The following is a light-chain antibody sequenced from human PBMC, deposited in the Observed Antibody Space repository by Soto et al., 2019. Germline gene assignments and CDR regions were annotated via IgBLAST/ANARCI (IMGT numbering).Light chain of an antibody. CDR1: QSVRSSY. Sequence: EIVLTQSPGTLSLSPGERATLSCRASQSVRSSYLAWYQQRPGQAPRLLTYGVASRATGIPDRFSGSGSGTDFTLTISRLEPEDFAVYYCQQYGSSPWTFGQGTKVEIK. V-gene: IGKV3-20*01. CDR3: QQYGSSPWT. J-gene: IGKJ1*01. CDR2: GVA.